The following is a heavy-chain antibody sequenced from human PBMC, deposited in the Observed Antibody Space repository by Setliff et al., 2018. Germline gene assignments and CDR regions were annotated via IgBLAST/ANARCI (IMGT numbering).Heavy chain of an antibody. CDR1: GYGFTSYG. Sequence: ASVKVSCKASGYGFTSYGISWVRQAPGQGLEWMGWISPYNGDTSYTQKLQDRVTMTTDISTSTAFMELRSLTSDDTAIYYCARDTYNPNWYGDRSFECWGQGTLVTVSS. V-gene: IGHV1-18*01. CDR2: ISPYNGDT. J-gene: IGHJ4*02. D-gene: IGHD1-1*01. CDR3: ARDTYNPNWYGDRSFEC.